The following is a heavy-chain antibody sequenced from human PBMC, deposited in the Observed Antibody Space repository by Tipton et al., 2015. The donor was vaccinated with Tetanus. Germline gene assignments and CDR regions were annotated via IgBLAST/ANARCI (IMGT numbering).Heavy chain of an antibody. CDR2: IKQDGSEK. J-gene: IGHJ4*02. D-gene: IGHD3-10*01. CDR1: GFTFSSYW. Sequence: QLVQSGGGLVQPGGSLRLSCAASGFTFSSYWMSWVRQAPGKGLEWVANIKQDGSEKYYVDSVKGRFTISRDNAKNSLYLQMNSLRAEDTAVYYCARAVLLWFGGGEFDYWGQGTLVTVSS. V-gene: IGHV3-7*01. CDR3: ARAVLLWFGGGEFDY.